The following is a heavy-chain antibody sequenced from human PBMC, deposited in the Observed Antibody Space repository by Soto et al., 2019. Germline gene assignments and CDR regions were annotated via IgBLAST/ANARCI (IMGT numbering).Heavy chain of an antibody. CDR1: GYSFTSYW. Sequence: GESLKISCKGSGYSFTSYWIGWVRQMPGKGLEWMGIIYPGDSDTRYSPSFQGQVTISADKSISTAYLQWSSLKASDTAMYYCARLGYYDSSGYYSKGPFDIWGQGTMVTVSS. J-gene: IGHJ3*02. CDR2: IYPGDSDT. CDR3: ARLGYYDSSGYYSKGPFDI. V-gene: IGHV5-51*01. D-gene: IGHD3-22*01.